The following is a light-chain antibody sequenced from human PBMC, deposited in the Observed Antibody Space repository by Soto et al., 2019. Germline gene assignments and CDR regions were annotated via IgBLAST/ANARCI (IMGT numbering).Light chain of an antibody. CDR3: SSYAGSNNYV. V-gene: IGLV2-8*01. CDR1: SSDIGGYNS. J-gene: IGLJ1*01. Sequence: QSALTQPXSASXSPGQSVTIXCTGTSSDIGGYNSVSWYQHHPGKAPKLMIYEVSKRPSGVPDRFSGSKSANTASLTVSGLQAEDEADYYCSSYAGSNNYVFGTGTKLTVL. CDR2: EVS.